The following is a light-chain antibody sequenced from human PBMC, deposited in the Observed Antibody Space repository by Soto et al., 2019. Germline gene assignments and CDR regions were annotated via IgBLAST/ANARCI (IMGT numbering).Light chain of an antibody. J-gene: IGKJ4*01. V-gene: IGKV3-11*01. CDR3: QQRSNWPPT. CDR2: DAS. Sequence: EIVLIQAPATPFLSPGERATLSCRASQSVSSYLAWDQQKPGQAPRLLIYDASNRATGIPARFSGSGSGTDFTLTISSLEPEDFAVYYCQQRSNWPPTFGGGTKVDIK. CDR1: QSVSSY.